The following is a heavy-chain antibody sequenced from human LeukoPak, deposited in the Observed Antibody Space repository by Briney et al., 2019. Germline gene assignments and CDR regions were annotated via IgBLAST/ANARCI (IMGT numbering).Heavy chain of an antibody. D-gene: IGHD3-3*01. CDR1: GFTFSSYA. Sequence: PGGSLRLSCAASGFTFSSYAMSWVRQAPGKGLEWVSAISGSGGSTYYADSVKGRFTISRDNSKNTLYLQMTRLRAEDTAVYYCAKGGDYDFWSGPHLDAFDIWGQGTMVTVSS. CDR3: AKGGDYDFWSGPHLDAFDI. J-gene: IGHJ3*02. V-gene: IGHV3-23*01. CDR2: ISGSGGST.